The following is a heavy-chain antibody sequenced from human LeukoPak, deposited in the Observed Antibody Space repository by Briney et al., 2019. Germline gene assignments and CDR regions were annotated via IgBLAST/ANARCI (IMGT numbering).Heavy chain of an antibody. CDR1: GFTFSSYS. Sequence: GGSLRLSCAASGFTFSSYSMNWVRQAPGKGLEWVSSISSSSSYIYYADSLKGRFTISRDSSKNTLYLQMNSLRAEDTAVYYCAKGPYYNTLTGYRKGGAFDVWGRGTMVTVSS. CDR3: AKGPYYNTLTGYRKGGAFDV. V-gene: IGHV3-21*01. J-gene: IGHJ3*01. CDR2: ISSSSSYI. D-gene: IGHD3-9*01.